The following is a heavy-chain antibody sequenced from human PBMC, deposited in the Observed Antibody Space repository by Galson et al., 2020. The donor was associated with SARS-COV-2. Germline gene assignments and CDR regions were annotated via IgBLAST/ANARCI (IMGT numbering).Heavy chain of an antibody. V-gene: IGHV3-74*01. Sequence: ALHGESLKISCAASGFTFSSYWMHWVRQAPGKGLVWVSRIYSEGSSTSYADSVKGRFTISGDDAKNTLYLHMRSLRAEDTAVYYCARGDMGNDYFDYWGQGTLV. CDR3: ARGDMGNDYFDY. D-gene: IGHD7-27*01. CDR1: GFTFSSYW. CDR2: IYSEGSST. J-gene: IGHJ4*02.